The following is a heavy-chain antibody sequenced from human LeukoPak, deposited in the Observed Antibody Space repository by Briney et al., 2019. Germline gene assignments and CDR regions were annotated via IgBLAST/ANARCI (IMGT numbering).Heavy chain of an antibody. Sequence: SETLSLTCAVYGGSFSGYYWSWIRQPPGKGLEWIGEINHSGSTNYNPSLKSRVTISVDTSKNQFSLKLSSVTAADTAVYYCAYRDYDSSGYWVDYWGRGTLVTVSS. V-gene: IGHV4-34*01. D-gene: IGHD3-22*01. CDR2: INHSGST. CDR1: GGSFSGYY. J-gene: IGHJ4*02. CDR3: AYRDYDSSGYWVDY.